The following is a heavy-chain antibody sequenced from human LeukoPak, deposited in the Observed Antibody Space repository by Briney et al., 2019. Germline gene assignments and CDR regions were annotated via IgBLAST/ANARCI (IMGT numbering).Heavy chain of an antibody. CDR2: IDPSDSYT. CDR3: ARIPLDSSGYYYAGDGFDI. Sequence: ESPRISCKGSGYSFTSYWITWVHQMPGKGLEWMGKIDPSDSYTNYSPSLQGHVTISADKSISTAYLQWSSLKASDTAMYYCARIPLDSSGYYYAGDGFDIWGQGTMVTVSS. V-gene: IGHV5-10-1*01. D-gene: IGHD3-22*01. CDR1: GYSFTSYW. J-gene: IGHJ3*02.